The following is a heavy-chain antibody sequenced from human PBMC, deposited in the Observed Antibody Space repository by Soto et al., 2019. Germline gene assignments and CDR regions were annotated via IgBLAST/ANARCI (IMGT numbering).Heavy chain of an antibody. V-gene: IGHV1-69*02. CDR2: IIPILGIA. CDR3: ARGGGVVDSGGTAYFQH. D-gene: IGHD4-17*01. J-gene: IGHJ1*01. CDR1: GGTFSSYT. Sequence: QVQLVQSGAEVKKPGSSVKVSCKASGGTFSSYTISWVRQAPGQGLEWMGRIIPILGIANYAQKFQGRVTITADKSTSTAYMALGSLRSADTAVYYCARGGGVVDSGGTAYFQHWGQGTLVTVSS.